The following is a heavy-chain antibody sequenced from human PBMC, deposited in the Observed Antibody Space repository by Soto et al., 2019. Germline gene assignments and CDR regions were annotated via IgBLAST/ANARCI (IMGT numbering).Heavy chain of an antibody. CDR3: ARGGSTGGWFRF. Sequence: PWEALAPAWAVHGWSFWGYSCTSMRQPPGKGLEWLGEINNSGSTNDNPSLKTRVTISRDTSKNQFSFSLSSVTAADTAIYYCARGGSTGGWFRFWGQGILVTVSS. V-gene: IGHV4-34*01. J-gene: IGHJ4*02. CDR1: GWSFWGYS. CDR2: INNSGST. D-gene: IGHD2-8*02.